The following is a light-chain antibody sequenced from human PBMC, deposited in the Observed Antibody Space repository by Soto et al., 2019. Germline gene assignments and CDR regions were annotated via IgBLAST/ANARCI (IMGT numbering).Light chain of an antibody. J-gene: IGLJ1*01. V-gene: IGLV3-21*02. Sequence: SNALIQPPSVSVAPGQTARISCGGANFETKRVHWYQQRPGQAPILVVYANNDRPSGIPERFTGSNSGNTATLTISRVEAGAEADYYCQVWESLSDHPYVFGGGTKVTVL. CDR2: ANN. CDR3: QVWESLSDHPYV. CDR1: NFETKR.